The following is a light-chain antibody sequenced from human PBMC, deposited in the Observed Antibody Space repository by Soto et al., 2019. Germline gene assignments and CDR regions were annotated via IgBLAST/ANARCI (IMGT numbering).Light chain of an antibody. CDR3: QQSYSTPPT. CDR2: AAS. CDR1: QSISSY. J-gene: IGKJ1*01. V-gene: IGKV1-39*01. Sequence: DIQMTQSPSSLSASVGDRVTITCRASQSISSYLNWYQQKPGKAPKLLIYAASSLQSGVPSRFNGSGSGPDFTLTISSLQPEDCATYYCQQSYSTPPTFGQGTKVEIK.